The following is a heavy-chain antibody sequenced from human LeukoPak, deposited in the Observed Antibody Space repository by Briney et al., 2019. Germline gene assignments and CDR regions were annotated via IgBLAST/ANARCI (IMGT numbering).Heavy chain of an antibody. CDR1: GFTFSSYA. Sequence: GSLRLSCAASGFTFSSYAMHWVRQAPGKGLEYVSAISSNGGSTYYANSVKGRFTISRDNSKNTLYLQMGSLRAEDMAVYYCASGDQQQLGRFDYWGQGTLVTVSS. V-gene: IGHV3-64*01. D-gene: IGHD6-13*01. CDR3: ASGDQQQLGRFDY. J-gene: IGHJ4*02. CDR2: ISSNGGST.